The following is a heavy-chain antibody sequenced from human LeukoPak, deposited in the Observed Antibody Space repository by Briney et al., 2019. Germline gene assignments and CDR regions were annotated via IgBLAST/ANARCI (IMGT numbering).Heavy chain of an antibody. J-gene: IGHJ4*02. Sequence: ASVKVSCKASGYTFISYDINWVRQANGQGLEWMGWINTKSGMTGHAQKFQGRITITKDTSISTVYMELSSLSSEDTAVYYCARDSDRGAPRDYFDYWGQGTLVTVSS. CDR1: GYTFISYD. CDR3: ARDSDRGAPRDYFDY. V-gene: IGHV1-8*03. D-gene: IGHD1-14*01. CDR2: INTKSGMT.